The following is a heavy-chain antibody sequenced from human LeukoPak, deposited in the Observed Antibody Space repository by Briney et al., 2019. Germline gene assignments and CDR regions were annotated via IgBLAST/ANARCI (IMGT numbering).Heavy chain of an antibody. CDR2: INSGSTT. CDR3: AGVGDRSDYYYYFDY. J-gene: IGHJ4*02. V-gene: IGHV3-48*03. D-gene: IGHD3-22*01. Sequence: PGGSLRLSCATSGFTFSSYEMNWIRQAPGKGLEWISCINSGSTTYYADSVKGRFTISRDNAKNSLYLQMNSLRAEDTAVYYCAGVGDRSDYYYYFDYWGQGALVTVSS. CDR1: GFTFSSYE.